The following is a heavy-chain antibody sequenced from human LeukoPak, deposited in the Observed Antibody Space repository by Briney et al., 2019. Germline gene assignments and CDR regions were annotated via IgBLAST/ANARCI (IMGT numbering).Heavy chain of an antibody. Sequence: GGSLRLSCAASGFTFSSYAMGWVRQAPGKGLEWVSAITASGGNTYYADSVKGRFTISRDNSKNTLYLQVNSLRAADTAVYYCAKGNGYSYGRYYFDYWGQGTLVTVSS. CDR3: AKGNGYSYGRYYFDY. V-gene: IGHV3-23*01. D-gene: IGHD5-18*01. CDR2: ITASGGNT. CDR1: GFTFSSYA. J-gene: IGHJ4*02.